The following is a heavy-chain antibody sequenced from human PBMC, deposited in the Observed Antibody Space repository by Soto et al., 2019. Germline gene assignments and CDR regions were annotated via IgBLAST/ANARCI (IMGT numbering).Heavy chain of an antibody. Sequence: QVQLVQSGAEVKKPGASVKVSCKASGYTFTGYYMHWVRQAPGQGLVWMGWINPNSGGTNYAQKFQGWVTMTRDTVIITAYKEQSRLRSGDRSVYYCARDRAVTTFWVYYYYGMDVWGQGTTVTVSS. D-gene: IGHD4-17*01. CDR3: ARDRAVTTFWVYYYYGMDV. V-gene: IGHV1-2*04. CDR1: GYTFTGYY. J-gene: IGHJ6*02. CDR2: INPNSGGT.